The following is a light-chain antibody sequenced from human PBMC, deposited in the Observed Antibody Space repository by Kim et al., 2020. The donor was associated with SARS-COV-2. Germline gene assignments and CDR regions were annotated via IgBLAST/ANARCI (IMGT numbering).Light chain of an antibody. J-gene: IGLJ3*02. CDR2: RNN. V-gene: IGLV10-54*01. CDR1: NNNVGDQG. CDR3: SAWDSRLRVWV. Sequence: QAGLTQPPSVSKDLRQTATLTCTGNNNNVGDQGAAWLQQHQGHPPKLLSYRNNNRPSGISERLSASRSGNTASLTITELQPEDEADYYCSAWDSRLRVWVFGGGTKVTVL.